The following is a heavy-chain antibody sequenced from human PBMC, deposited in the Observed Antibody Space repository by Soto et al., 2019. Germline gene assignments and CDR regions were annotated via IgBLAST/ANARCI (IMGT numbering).Heavy chain of an antibody. CDR2: ISSSGSTI. V-gene: IGHV3-48*03. J-gene: IGHJ6*02. CDR1: GFTFSSYE. CDR3: ARDDDGAQTWGYYGMDV. Sequence: GESLKISCAASGFTFSSYEMNWVRQAPGKGLEWVSYISSSGSTIYYADSVKGRFTISRDNAKNSLYLQMNSLRAEDTAVYYCARDDDGAQTWGYYGMDVWGQGTTVTVSS. D-gene: IGHD7-27*01.